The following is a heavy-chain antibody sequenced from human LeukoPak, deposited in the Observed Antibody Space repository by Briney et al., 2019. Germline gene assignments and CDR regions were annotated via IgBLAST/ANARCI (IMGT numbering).Heavy chain of an antibody. V-gene: IGHV1-2*02. CDR1: GYTFTGYY. CDR3: ATWIVGAAQMKTNDAFDI. D-gene: IGHD1-26*01. CDR2: INPNSGGT. J-gene: IGHJ3*02. Sequence: ASVKVSCKASGYTFTGYYMHWVRQAPGQGLEWMGWINPNSGGTNYAQKFQGRVTMTRDTSISTAYMELSRLRSDDTAVYYCATWIVGAAQMKTNDAFDIWGQGTMVTVSS.